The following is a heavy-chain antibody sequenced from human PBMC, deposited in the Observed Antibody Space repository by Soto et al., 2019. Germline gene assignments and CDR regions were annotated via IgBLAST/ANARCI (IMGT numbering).Heavy chain of an antibody. J-gene: IGHJ4*02. CDR1: GFSFGDYA. Sequence: PGGSLRLSCAASGFSFGDYAMNWFRQAPGKGLEWVGFIRTEAHGGTVEYAASVKGRFTISRDDSKSIAYLQMNSLRDEDTAVYYCTGGGRIQLWSPTYFDFWGQGTLVTVSS. CDR3: TGGGRIQLWSPTYFDF. D-gene: IGHD5-18*01. V-gene: IGHV3-49*03. CDR2: IRTEAHGGTV.